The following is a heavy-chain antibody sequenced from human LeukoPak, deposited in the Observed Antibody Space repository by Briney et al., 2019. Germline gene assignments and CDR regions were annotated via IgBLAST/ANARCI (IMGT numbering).Heavy chain of an antibody. Sequence: KTSETLSLTCTVSGGSISSYYWSWIRQPPGKGLEWIGYIYYSGSTNYNPSLKSRVTISVDTSKNQFSLKLSSVTAADTAVYYCARDPITPYGMDVWGQGTTVTVSS. D-gene: IGHD5-24*01. CDR2: IYYSGST. J-gene: IGHJ6*02. V-gene: IGHV4-59*01. CDR3: ARDPITPYGMDV. CDR1: GGSISSYY.